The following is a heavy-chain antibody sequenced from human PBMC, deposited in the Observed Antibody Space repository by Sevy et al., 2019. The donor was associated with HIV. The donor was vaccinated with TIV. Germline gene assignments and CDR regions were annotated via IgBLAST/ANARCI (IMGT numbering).Heavy chain of an antibody. CDR3: ASVVCNVSGNVYKYYYDLDV. CDR2: ISSASGII. CDR1: GFRFNSYD. D-gene: IGHD3-10*01. J-gene: IGHJ6*02. V-gene: IGHV3-21*01. Sequence: GGSLRLSCAASGFRFNSYDMNWVRQAPGKGLEWVASISSASGIIYYGDSVRGRFSISRDNAKKSLYLQMNSLRVEETAVYYCASVVCNVSGNVYKYYYDLDVWGQGTAVTVSS.